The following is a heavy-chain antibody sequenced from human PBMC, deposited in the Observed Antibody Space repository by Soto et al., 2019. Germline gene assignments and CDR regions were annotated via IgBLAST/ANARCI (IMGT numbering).Heavy chain of an antibody. CDR1: GYTFTSYA. CDR2: INAGNGNT. CDR3: ARDRGWLLGYFDY. V-gene: IGHV1-3*01. D-gene: IGHD3-22*01. J-gene: IGHJ4*02. Sequence: ASVKVSCKASGYTFTSYAMHWVRQAPGQRLEWMGWINAGNGNTKYSQKFQGRVTITRDTSASTAYMELSSLRSEDTAVYYCARDRGWLLGYFDYWGQGTLVTVSS.